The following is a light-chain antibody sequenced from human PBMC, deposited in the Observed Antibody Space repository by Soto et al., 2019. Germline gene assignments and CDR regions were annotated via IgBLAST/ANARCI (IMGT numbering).Light chain of an antibody. CDR1: QDIGSA. CDR2: DAS. CDR3: QQYGDRLRT. Sequence: EVVLTQSPATLSVSPGDRATLSCRASQDIGSAVAWYHQRSGQAPRLLIFDASIRVPTTPARFSGSVSGTEFTLTISSLESEDFAAYFCQQYGDRLRTFGQGTKVDI. V-gene: IGKV3-15*01. J-gene: IGKJ1*01.